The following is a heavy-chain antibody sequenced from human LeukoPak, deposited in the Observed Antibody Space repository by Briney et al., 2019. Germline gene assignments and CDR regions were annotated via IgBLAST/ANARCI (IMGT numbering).Heavy chain of an antibody. CDR2: IKKDGSDK. Sequence: GGSLRLSCAASGFTFNNDWMSWVRQAPGKGLEWVANIKKDGSDKHYVDSVKGRFTISRDNAKNSLYLQMNSLRAEDTAVYYCAREAYGDYGDWDQGTLVIVSS. J-gene: IGHJ4*02. V-gene: IGHV3-7*01. D-gene: IGHD4-17*01. CDR3: AREAYGDYGD. CDR1: GFTFNNDW.